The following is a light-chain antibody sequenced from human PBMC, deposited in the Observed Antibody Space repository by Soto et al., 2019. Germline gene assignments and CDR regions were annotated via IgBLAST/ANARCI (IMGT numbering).Light chain of an antibody. CDR3: CSYANTTTVI. Sequence: QSALTQPASVSGSPGQSITISCIESSSDTGNYNLVSWYQQHPGRAPQLIIYQGSKSSGVSNRFSGSKSGNTASLTISGLLAEDEADYYCCSYANTTTVIFGGGTKLTVL. CDR2: QGS. J-gene: IGLJ2*01. CDR1: SSDTGNYNL. V-gene: IGLV2-23*01.